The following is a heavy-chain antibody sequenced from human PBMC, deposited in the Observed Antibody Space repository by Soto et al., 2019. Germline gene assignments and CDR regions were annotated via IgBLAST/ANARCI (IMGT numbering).Heavy chain of an antibody. Sequence: EVQLLESGGGLVQPGGSLRVSCAASGFSFSTFDMSWVRQAPGKGLEWVSVIIGRDGSTYYADSVEGRFTISKDNSQNTLFLQMNSLRAEDTALYFCVKGAWLDYWGQGALVTVSS. J-gene: IGHJ4*02. V-gene: IGHV3-23*01. CDR3: VKGAWLDY. CDR1: GFSFSTFD. CDR2: IIGRDGST.